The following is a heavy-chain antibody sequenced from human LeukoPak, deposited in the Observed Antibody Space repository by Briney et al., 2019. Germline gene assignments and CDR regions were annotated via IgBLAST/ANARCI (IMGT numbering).Heavy chain of an antibody. CDR1: GGTINNYY. Sequence: SETLSLTCTVSGGTINNYYWSWIRQLPGKGLEWIGYIYYSGSANYNPSLTSRVIISADTSKNKFSLKLTSVTAADTAVYYCARVKYRGYDSLGQDAFDIWGQGTMVTVSS. D-gene: IGHD5-12*01. CDR2: IYYSGSA. CDR3: ARVKYRGYDSLGQDAFDI. V-gene: IGHV4-59*01. J-gene: IGHJ3*02.